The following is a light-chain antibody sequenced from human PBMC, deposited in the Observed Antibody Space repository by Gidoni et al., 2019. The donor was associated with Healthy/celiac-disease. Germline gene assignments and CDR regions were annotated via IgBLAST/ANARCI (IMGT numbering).Light chain of an antibody. CDR1: QSVSSS. V-gene: IGKV3-11*01. J-gene: IGKJ4*01. CDR3: QQRSNWPQTT. Sequence: EIVLTQSPATLSLYPGERATLSRRASQSVSSSLAWYQHKPGQAPRLLIYDASTRATGIPARFSGSGAGTEFTLTISSLEPEEFAVYYCQQRSNWPQTTFGGGTKVEIK. CDR2: DAS.